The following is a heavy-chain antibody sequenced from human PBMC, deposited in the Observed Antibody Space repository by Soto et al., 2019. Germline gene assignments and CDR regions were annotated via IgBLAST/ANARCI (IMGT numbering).Heavy chain of an antibody. CDR3: ARALGDYYGSGSLFDY. CDR2: IKQDGSEK. J-gene: IGHJ4*02. CDR1: GFTFSRYW. Sequence: EVQLVESGGGLVQPGGSLRLSCAASGFTFSRYWMSWVRQAPGKGLEWVANIKQDGSEKYDVDYVKGRFTISRDNAKNSLYLQMNSLRAEDTALYYCARALGDYYGSGSLFDYWGQGTLVTVSS. V-gene: IGHV3-7*01. D-gene: IGHD3-10*01.